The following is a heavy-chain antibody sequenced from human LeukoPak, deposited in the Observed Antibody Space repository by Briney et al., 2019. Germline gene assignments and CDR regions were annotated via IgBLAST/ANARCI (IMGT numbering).Heavy chain of an antibody. CDR2: INPNSGGT. D-gene: IGHD4-17*01. J-gene: IGHJ3*02. CDR3: ARDHNYGDYEDNAFDI. Sequence: ASVKVSCKASGYTFTGYYMHWVRQAPGQGLEWMGWINPNSGGTNYAQKFQGRVTMTRDTSISTAYMELSRLRSDDTAVYYCARDHNYGDYEDNAFDIWGQGTMVTVSS. CDR1: GYTFTGYY. V-gene: IGHV1-2*02.